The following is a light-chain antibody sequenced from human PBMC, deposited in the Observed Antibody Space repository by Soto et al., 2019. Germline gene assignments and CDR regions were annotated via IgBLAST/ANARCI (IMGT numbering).Light chain of an antibody. J-gene: IGKJ4*01. CDR3: QQANSFPLT. V-gene: IGKV1-12*01. Sequence: DIQMTQSPSSVSASVGDRVTITCRASQDVSNWLAWFQQKPGKPPKFLIYAASSLQDGVPSRFSGSASGTDFTLNISSLQHDDGATYYCQQANSFPLTFGGGTKVEI. CDR2: AAS. CDR1: QDVSNW.